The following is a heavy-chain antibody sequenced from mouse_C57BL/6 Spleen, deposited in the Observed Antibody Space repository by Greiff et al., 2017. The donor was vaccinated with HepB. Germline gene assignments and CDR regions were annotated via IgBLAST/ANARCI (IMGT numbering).Heavy chain of an antibody. CDR1: GYTFTDYN. D-gene: IGHD2-1*01. J-gene: IGHJ3*01. Sequence: EVKLQESGPELVKPGASVKMSCKASGYTFTDYNMHWVKQSHGKSLEWIGYINPNNGGTSYNQKFKGKATLTVNKSSSTAYMELRSLTSEDSAVYYCARCYGNYPWFAYWGQGTLVTVSA. CDR2: INPNNGGT. CDR3: ARCYGNYPWFAY. V-gene: IGHV1-22*01.